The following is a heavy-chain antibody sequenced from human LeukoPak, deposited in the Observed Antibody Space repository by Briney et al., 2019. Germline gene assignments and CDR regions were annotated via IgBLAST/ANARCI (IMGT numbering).Heavy chain of an antibody. CDR2: IIPIFGTA. Sequence: ASVTVSCKASGGTFSSYAISWVPQAPGQGLEWMGGIIPIFGTANYAQKFQGRVTITADESTSTAYMELSSLRSEDTAVYYCARESAEGYYGSGSYMDYWGQGTLVTVSS. J-gene: IGHJ4*02. CDR3: ARESAEGYYGSGSYMDY. D-gene: IGHD3-10*01. V-gene: IGHV1-69*13. CDR1: GGTFSSYA.